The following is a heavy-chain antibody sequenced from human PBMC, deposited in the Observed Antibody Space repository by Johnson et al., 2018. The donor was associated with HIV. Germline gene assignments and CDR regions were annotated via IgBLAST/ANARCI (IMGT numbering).Heavy chain of an antibody. Sequence: QVQLVESGGGVVQPGRSLRLSCAASGFTSSSYGMHWVRQAPGKGLELVAVISSDGSNKYYADSVKGRLTISRDNSKTTLSLQMNSLRAEDTAVYSCAKCTEWFLVHDAFDIWGQGTMVTVSS. J-gene: IGHJ3*02. CDR3: AKCTEWFLVHDAFDI. V-gene: IGHV3-30*18. CDR2: ISSDGSNK. D-gene: IGHD3-3*01. CDR1: GFTSSSYG.